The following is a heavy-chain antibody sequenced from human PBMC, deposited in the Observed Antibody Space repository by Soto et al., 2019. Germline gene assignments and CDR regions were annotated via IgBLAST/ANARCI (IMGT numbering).Heavy chain of an antibody. CDR3: AKDYGDFSYGMDD. D-gene: IGHD4-17*01. Sequence: QVQLVESGGGVVQPGRSLRLSCAASGFTFSDHGMHWVRQAPGKGLEWVAVISYDGSDTDYADSVKGRFTISRDNSKNTLYLQMNSLRAEDTAVFYCAKDYGDFSYGMDDWGQGTTVTVSS. J-gene: IGHJ6*02. CDR1: GFTFSDHG. V-gene: IGHV3-30*18. CDR2: ISYDGSDT.